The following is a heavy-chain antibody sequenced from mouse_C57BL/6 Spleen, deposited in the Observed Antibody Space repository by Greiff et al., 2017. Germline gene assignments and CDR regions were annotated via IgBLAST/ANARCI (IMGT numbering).Heavy chain of an antibody. D-gene: IGHD1-1*01. CDR3: ARYPHYYGSSYDWYFDV. CDR2: ISYSGST. Sequence: DVKLQESGPGLAKPSQTLSLTCSVTGYSITSDYWNWIRKFPGNKLEYMGYISYSGSTYYNPSLKSRISITRDTSKNQYYLQLNSVTTEDTATYYCARYPHYYGSSYDWYFDVWGTGTTVTVSS. CDR1: GYSITSDY. J-gene: IGHJ1*03. V-gene: IGHV3-8*01.